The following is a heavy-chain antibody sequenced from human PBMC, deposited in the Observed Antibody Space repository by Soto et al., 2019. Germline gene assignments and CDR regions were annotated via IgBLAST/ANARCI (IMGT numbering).Heavy chain of an antibody. V-gene: IGHV4-34*01. D-gene: IGHD2-2*01. CDR3: ERXLSNSWSQGSLAY. CDR1: GGSFTGYN. CDR2: VNHRGSA. Sequence: TLSLTCAVYGGSFTGYNWTWIRQPPGKGLEWLGEVNHRGSANYNPSLKNRVTISVDTSMNQFFLKLSSVTAADTAVYHCERXLSNSWSQGSLAYWGRGNMVTVSS. J-gene: IGHJ4*02.